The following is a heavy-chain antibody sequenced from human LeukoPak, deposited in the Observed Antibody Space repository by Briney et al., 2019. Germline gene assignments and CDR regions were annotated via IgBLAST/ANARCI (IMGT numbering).Heavy chain of an antibody. V-gene: IGHV3-7*01. D-gene: IGHD1-20*01. CDR1: GFTFNNYW. Sequence: PGGSLRLSCAASGFTFNNYWMDWVRQAPGKGLEWVANINKDGSEKHYVDSVKGRFTISRDNAKNSLYLQMNSLRAEDTAVYYCARITGIHFDCWGQGTLVTVPS. J-gene: IGHJ4*02. CDR2: INKDGSEK. CDR3: ARITGIHFDC.